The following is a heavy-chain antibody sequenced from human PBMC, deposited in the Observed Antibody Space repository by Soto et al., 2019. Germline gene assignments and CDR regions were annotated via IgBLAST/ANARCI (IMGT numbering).Heavy chain of an antibody. D-gene: IGHD3-16*02. CDR3: ARDHRFMITFGGVIGDAFDI. CDR1: GYTFTSYG. J-gene: IGHJ3*02. V-gene: IGHV1-18*01. Sequence: QVQLVQSGAEVKKPGASVKVSXKASGYTFTSYGISWVRQAPGQGLEWMGWISAYNGNTNYAQKLQGRVTMTTDTSTSTAYMELRSLRSDDTAVYYCARDHRFMITFGGVIGDAFDIWGQGTMVTVSS. CDR2: ISAYNGNT.